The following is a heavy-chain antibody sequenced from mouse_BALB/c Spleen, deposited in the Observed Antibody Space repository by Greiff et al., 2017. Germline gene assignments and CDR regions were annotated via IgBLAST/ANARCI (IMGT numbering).Heavy chain of an antibody. D-gene: IGHD4-1*02. V-gene: IGHV5-9-3*01. CDR2: ISSGGSYT. CDR1: GFTFSSYA. CDR3: ARPNWDVRYFDV. Sequence: EVKLMESGGGLVKPGGSLKLSCAASGFTFSSYAMSWVRQTPEKRLEWVATISSGGSYTYYPDSVKGRFTISRDNAKNTLYLQMSSLRSEDTAMYYCARPNWDVRYFDVWGAGTTVTVSS. J-gene: IGHJ1*01.